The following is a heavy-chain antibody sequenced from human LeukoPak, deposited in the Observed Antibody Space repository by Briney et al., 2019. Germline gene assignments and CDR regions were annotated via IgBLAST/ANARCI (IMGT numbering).Heavy chain of an antibody. CDR2: IGGYNGNT. J-gene: IGHJ4*02. V-gene: IGHV1-18*01. CDR3: ARDWGSTVVHDH. Sequence: ASVKVSCKASGYIFSSYGISWVRQAPGQGLEWMGWIGGYNGNTNYAQKFQGRVTMTTDTSTSTAYMELRSLRSDDTAVFYCARDWGSTVVHDHWGQGTLVTVSS. CDR1: GYIFSSYG. D-gene: IGHD4-23*01.